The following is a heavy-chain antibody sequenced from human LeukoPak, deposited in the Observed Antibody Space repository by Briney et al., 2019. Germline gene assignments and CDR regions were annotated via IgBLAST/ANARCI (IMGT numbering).Heavy chain of an antibody. Sequence: NPSETLSLTCTVSGGSISSYYWNWIRQPPGKGLEWIGYIYYTGSTNYNPSLKSRVTISVDTSKNQFSLKVNSVTATDTAVYYCARSGTSRYYFYGMDVWGQGTTVTVS. J-gene: IGHJ6*02. CDR3: ARSGTSRYYFYGMDV. V-gene: IGHV4-59*08. D-gene: IGHD1/OR15-1a*01. CDR1: GGSISSYY. CDR2: IYYTGST.